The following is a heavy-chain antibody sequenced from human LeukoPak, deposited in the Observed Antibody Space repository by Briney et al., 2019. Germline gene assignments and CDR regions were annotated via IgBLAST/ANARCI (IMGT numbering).Heavy chain of an antibody. V-gene: IGHV3-7*05. Sequence: PGGSLRLSCAASGFTFKIYWMSWVRQAPGKGLEWVANINQDGSEKYYVDSVKGRFTISRDNAKNSLYLQMNSLRAEDTAVYYCARDKSYGDSEYYWGQGTLVTVSS. CDR3: ARDKSYGDSEYY. CDR1: GFTFKIYW. J-gene: IGHJ4*02. D-gene: IGHD4-17*01. CDR2: INQDGSEK.